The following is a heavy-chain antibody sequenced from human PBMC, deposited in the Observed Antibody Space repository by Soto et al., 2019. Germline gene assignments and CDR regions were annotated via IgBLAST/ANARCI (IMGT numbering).Heavy chain of an antibody. Sequence: GGSLRLSCAASGFTFSSYGMHWVRQAPGKGLEWVAVISYDGSNKYYADSVKGRFTISRDNSKNTLYLQMNSLRAEDTAVYYCAKDPLPYGDYEFSFDYWGQGTLVTVSS. CDR2: ISYDGSNK. V-gene: IGHV3-30*18. J-gene: IGHJ4*02. CDR1: GFTFSSYG. D-gene: IGHD4-17*01. CDR3: AKDPLPYGDYEFSFDY.